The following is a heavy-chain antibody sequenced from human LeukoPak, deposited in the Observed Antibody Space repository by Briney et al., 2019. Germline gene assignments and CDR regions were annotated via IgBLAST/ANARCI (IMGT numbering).Heavy chain of an antibody. CDR3: ARDSRPVYYAPYLSGY. CDR2: IKQDAGEI. Sequence: GGSLRLSCAASGFTLSAYWMSWVRQLPGKGLEWVANIKQDAGEIRYVDSVKGRFTISRDNAKNSVYLQMNSLRAEDTGVYYCARDSRPVYYAPYLSGYWGQGTLVTVSS. V-gene: IGHV3-7*01. CDR1: GFTLSAYW. J-gene: IGHJ4*02. D-gene: IGHD3-3*01.